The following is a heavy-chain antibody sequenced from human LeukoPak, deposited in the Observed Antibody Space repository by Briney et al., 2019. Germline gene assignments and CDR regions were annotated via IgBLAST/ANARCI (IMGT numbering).Heavy chain of an antibody. CDR1: GGSISSHY. D-gene: IGHD3-10*01. J-gene: IGHJ4*02. V-gene: IGHV4-59*08. CDR2: IYYSGST. CDR3: IREGGGY. Sequence: TSETLSLTCTVSGGSISSHYWSCIRQPPGKGLEWIGNIYYSGSTNYNPSLKGRVTISVDTSKTQFSLRLSSVTAADTAVYYCIREGGGYWGQGTLVTVSS.